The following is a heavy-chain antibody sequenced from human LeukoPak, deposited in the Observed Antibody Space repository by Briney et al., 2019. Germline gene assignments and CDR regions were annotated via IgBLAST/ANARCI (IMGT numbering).Heavy chain of an antibody. CDR2: INWYGCST. CDR3: SRVEGCCSSTSCDFYY. CDR1: GYTLDDYG. D-gene: IGHD2-2*01. Sequence: LPGGSLRLSCAFSGYTLDDYGMGWVRQPPGKGLGWVCGINWYGCSTTYADSVKCRFTISRNNAKNSLYLQMNSLRAEDTALYYCSRVEGCCSSTSCDFYYWGQGTLVTVSS. V-gene: IGHV3-20*04. J-gene: IGHJ4*02.